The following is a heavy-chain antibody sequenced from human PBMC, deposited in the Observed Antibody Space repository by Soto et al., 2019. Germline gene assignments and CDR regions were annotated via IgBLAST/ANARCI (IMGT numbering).Heavy chain of an antibody. D-gene: IGHD1-26*01. CDR2: ISGSGGNA. Sequence: LRLSCAASGFTFSSYAMSWVRQAPGKGLEWVSTISGSGGNAYYADSVKGRFSISRDNSKNTLRLQMNSLRADDTAVYYCAKDGASGSYPPYYYFGMDVWGQGTTVTVSS. CDR3: AKDGASGSYPPYYYFGMDV. J-gene: IGHJ6*02. CDR1: GFTFSSYA. V-gene: IGHV3-23*01.